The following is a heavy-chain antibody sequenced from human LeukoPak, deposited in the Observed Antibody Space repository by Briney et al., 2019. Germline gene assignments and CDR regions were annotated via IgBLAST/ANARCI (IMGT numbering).Heavy chain of an antibody. CDR3: ARWTRIISSSLWYFDL. V-gene: IGHV3-48*03. CDR2: ISGSGTST. D-gene: IGHD6-6*01. CDR1: GFTFSTYE. Sequence: PRGSLRLSCAASGFTFSTYEMNWVRQAPGKGLEWVSYISGSGTSTYYADSVKGRFTISRDNAKNSLYLQMNSLRAEDTAVYYCARWTRIISSSLWYFDLWGRANLVTVSS. J-gene: IGHJ2*01.